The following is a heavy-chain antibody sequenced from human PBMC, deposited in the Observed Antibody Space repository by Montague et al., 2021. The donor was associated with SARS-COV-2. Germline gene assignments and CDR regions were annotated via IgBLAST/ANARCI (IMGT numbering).Heavy chain of an antibody. V-gene: IGHV4-39*07. D-gene: IGHD2-15*01. CDR3: ARDDIVLQEVTKGMDV. J-gene: IGHJ6*02. CDR2: MYYSGST. CDR1: GGSISSSNCY. Sequence: SETLSLTCTVSGGSISSSNCYWGWIRQPPGKGLEWIGNMYYSGSTYYNPSLKSRVTISIDTSKNQFSLKLSSVTAADTAVYYCARDDIVLQEVTKGMDVWGQGTTVTVSS.